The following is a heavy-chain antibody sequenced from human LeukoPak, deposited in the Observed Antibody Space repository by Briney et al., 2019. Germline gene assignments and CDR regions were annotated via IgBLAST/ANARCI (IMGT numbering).Heavy chain of an antibody. CDR3: AKDGGSGSIDY. Sequence: ASVKVSCKASGYTFTSYDINWVRQVTGQGLEWMGWMNPKSGNTGYAQKFQGRVTITRSTSISTAYMEVSSVRYEDTAVYYCAKDGGSGSIDYWGQGTLVTVSS. J-gene: IGHJ4*02. CDR1: GYTFTSYD. CDR2: MNPKSGNT. D-gene: IGHD3-10*01. V-gene: IGHV1-8*03.